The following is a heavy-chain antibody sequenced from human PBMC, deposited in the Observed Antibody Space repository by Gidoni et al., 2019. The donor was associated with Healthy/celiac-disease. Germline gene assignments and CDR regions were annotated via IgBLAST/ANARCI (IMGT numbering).Heavy chain of an antibody. V-gene: IGHV4-61*02. CDR1: GGSISSGSYY. D-gene: IGHD5-18*01. Sequence: QVQLQESGPGLVKPSQTLSLTCTVSGGSISSGSYYWSWIRQPAGKGLEWIGRIYTSGSTNYNPSLKSRVTISVDTSKNQFSLKLSSVTAADTAVYYCARGTAHRGSSYGWAPYFDYWGQGTLVTVSS. CDR2: IYTSGST. CDR3: ARGTAHRGSSYGWAPYFDY. J-gene: IGHJ4*02.